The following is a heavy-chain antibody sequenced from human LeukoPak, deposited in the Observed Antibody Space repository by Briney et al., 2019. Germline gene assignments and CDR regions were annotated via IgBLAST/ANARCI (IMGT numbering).Heavy chain of an antibody. V-gene: IGHV1-24*01. CDR2: FDPEDGET. CDR3: ATVNYRRGSGSYYVGPYFDY. CDR1: GYTLTELS. D-gene: IGHD3-10*01. Sequence: ASVKVSCKVSGYTLTELSMHWVRQAPGKGLEWMGGFDPEDGETIYAQKFQGRVTMTEDTSTDTAYMELSSLRSEDTAVYYCATVNYRRGSGSYYVGPYFDYWGQGTLVTVSS. J-gene: IGHJ4*02.